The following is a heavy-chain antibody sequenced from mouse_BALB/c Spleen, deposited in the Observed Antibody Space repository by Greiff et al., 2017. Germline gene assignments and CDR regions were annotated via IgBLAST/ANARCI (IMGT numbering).Heavy chain of an antibody. V-gene: IGHV7-3*02. D-gene: IGHD2-1*01. CDR3: ARDIYYMSMDY. CDR1: GFTFTDYY. Sequence: EVMLVESGGGLVQPGGSLRLSCATSGFTFTDYYMSWVRQPPGKALEWLGFIRNKANGYTTEYSASVKGRFTISRDNSQSILYLQMNTLRAEDSATYYCARDIYYMSMDYWGQGTSVTVSS. J-gene: IGHJ4*01. CDR2: IRNKANGYTT.